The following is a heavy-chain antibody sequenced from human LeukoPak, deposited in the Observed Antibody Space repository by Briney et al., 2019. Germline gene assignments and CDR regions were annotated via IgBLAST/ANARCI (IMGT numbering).Heavy chain of an antibody. CDR3: ARPSPPGDGYNPPDH. V-gene: IGHV3-30*04. D-gene: IGHD5-24*01. J-gene: IGHJ4*02. CDR2: ISHDGRTK. CDR1: GFNFDNFA. Sequence: GGSLRLSCVVSGFNFDNFAMHWVRQPLGKGLEWVTVISHDGRTKYYADSMKGRITISRDNSKNTLFLQMNNLRSEDTAVYFCARPSPPGDGYNPPDHWGQGTLVTVSS.